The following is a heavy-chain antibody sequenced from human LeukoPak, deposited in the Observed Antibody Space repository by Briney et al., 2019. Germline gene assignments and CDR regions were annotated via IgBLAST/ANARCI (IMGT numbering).Heavy chain of an antibody. Sequence: PGGSLRLSCAASGFTFSSYGMHWVRQAPGKGLEWVAFIRYDGSNKYYADSVKGRFTISRDNSKNTLYLQMNSLRAEDTAVYYCAKGPDDYYDSSWYFQHWGQGTLVTVSS. D-gene: IGHD3-22*01. V-gene: IGHV3-30*02. CDR2: IRYDGSNK. CDR3: AKGPDDYYDSSWYFQH. CDR1: GFTFSSYG. J-gene: IGHJ1*01.